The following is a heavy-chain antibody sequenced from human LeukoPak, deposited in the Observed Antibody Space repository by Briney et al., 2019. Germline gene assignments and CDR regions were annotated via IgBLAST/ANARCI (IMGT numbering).Heavy chain of an antibody. J-gene: IGHJ4*02. CDR3: ARQVAATDFDF. CDR1: GFTFSSYS. V-gene: IGHV3-48*01. CDR2: ISTGSLTI. Sequence: GGSLRLSCAASGFTFSSYSMNWVRQAPGKGLEWVSFISTGSLTIYYADSVKGRFTISRDDARNSLYLQMNRLRGEDTAVYYCARQVAATDFDFWGQGTLVTVSS. D-gene: IGHD2-15*01.